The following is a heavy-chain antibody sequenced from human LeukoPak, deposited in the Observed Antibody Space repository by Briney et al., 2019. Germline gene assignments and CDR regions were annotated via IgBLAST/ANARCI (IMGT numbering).Heavy chain of an antibody. D-gene: IGHD5-24*01. CDR3: ARARRDGYNFDPKASFGY. CDR2: INPSGGST. CDR1: GYTFTSYY. Sequence: ASVTVSCKASGYTFTSYYMHWVRQAPGQGLEWMGIINPSGGSTSYAQKFQGRVTMTRDTSTSTVYMELSSLRSEDTAVYYCARARRDGYNFDPKASFGYWGQGTLVTVSS. J-gene: IGHJ4*02. V-gene: IGHV1-46*01.